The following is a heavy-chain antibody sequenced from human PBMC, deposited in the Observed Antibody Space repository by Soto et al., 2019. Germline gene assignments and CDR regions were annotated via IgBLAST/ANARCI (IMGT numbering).Heavy chain of an antibody. CDR1: GGSFSGYY. J-gene: IGHJ6*03. V-gene: IGHV4-34*01. Sequence: SETLSLTCAVYGGSFSGYYWSWIRQPPGKGLEWIGEINHSGSTNYNPSLKSRVTISVDTSKNQFSLKLSSVTAADTAVYYCARGCGGDCLGTNYYYYYMDVWGKGTTVT. CDR3: ARGCGGDCLGTNYYYYYMDV. CDR2: INHSGST. D-gene: IGHD2-21*01.